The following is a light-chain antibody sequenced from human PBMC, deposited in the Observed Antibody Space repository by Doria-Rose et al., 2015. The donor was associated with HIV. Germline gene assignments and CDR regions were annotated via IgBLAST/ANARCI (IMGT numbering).Light chain of an antibody. CDR1: SLRTYY. V-gene: IGLV3-19*01. CDR3: NSRDTGSNPNYV. Sequence: SSELSQEPAVSVALGQTVRITCQGDSLRTYYASWYQQKPGQAPVLVVSGRNNRPSGIPDRFSGSSSGNTASLTITGAQAEDEADYYCNSRDTGSNPNYVFASGTKVTVL. J-gene: IGLJ1*01. CDR2: GRN.